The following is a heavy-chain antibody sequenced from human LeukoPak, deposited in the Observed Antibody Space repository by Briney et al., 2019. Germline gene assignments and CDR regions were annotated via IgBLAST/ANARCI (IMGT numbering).Heavy chain of an antibody. D-gene: IGHD4-17*01. CDR2: IYPGDSST. J-gene: IGHJ4*02. V-gene: IGHV5-51*01. CDR3: ARLYGDYLPLY. CDR1: GHNFTSYW. Sequence: GESLKISCKGSGHNFTSYWIGWVRQMPGKGLEWMGIIYPGDSSTRYSPSFQGQVTISADKSINTAYLQWRSLRASDTAMYFCARLYGDYLPLYWGQGTLVTVSS.